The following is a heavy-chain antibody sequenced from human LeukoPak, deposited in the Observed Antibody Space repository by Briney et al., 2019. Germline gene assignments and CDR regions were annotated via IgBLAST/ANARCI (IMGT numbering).Heavy chain of an antibody. CDR3: ARGTYYYDSSGYYLKL. Sequence: SVKVSCKASGGTFSSYAISWVRQAPGQGLEWMGGIIPIFGTANYAQKFQGRVTITTDESTSTAYMELSSLRSEDTAVYYCARGTYYYDSSGYYLKLWGQGTLDTVSS. D-gene: IGHD3-22*01. V-gene: IGHV1-69*05. CDR1: GGTFSSYA. CDR2: IIPIFGTA. J-gene: IGHJ4*02.